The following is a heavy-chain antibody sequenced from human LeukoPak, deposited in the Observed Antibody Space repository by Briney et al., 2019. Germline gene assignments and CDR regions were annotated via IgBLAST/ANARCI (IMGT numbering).Heavy chain of an antibody. D-gene: IGHD2-15*01. V-gene: IGHV3-66*02. CDR3: ARDLGWDNVTSFHF. Sequence: GGSLRLSCEGSGFSARGDYMSWVRQTPGKGLEWVAVVYSGGSTNHADAVKGRFIVSRDNSKDTLYLQMNNLRPEDTGVYFCARDLGWDNVTSFHFWGLGTQVTVSS. J-gene: IGHJ4*02. CDR1: GFSARGDY. CDR2: VYSGGST.